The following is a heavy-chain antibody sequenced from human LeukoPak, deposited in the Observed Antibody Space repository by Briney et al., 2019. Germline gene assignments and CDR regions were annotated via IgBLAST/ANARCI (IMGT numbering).Heavy chain of an antibody. CDR3: ARGDSSGYYFDY. J-gene: IGHJ4*02. V-gene: IGHV3-23*01. D-gene: IGHD3-22*01. CDR2: ICGSGGST. CDR1: GFTFSSYA. Sequence: GGSLRLSCAASGFTFSSYAMSWVRQAPGKGLEWVSAICGSGGSTYYADSVKGRFTISRDNSKNTLYLQMNSLRAEDTAVYYCARGDSSGYYFDYWGQGTLVTVSS.